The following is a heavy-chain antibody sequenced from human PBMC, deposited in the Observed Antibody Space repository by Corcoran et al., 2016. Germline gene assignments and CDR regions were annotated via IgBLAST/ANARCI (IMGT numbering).Heavy chain of an antibody. J-gene: IGHJ5*02. V-gene: IGHV4-59*01. CDR3: ARDWGPGYSSSCVDP. Sequence: QVQLQESGPRLVKPSETLSLTCTVSGDSITSGYWSWIRQPPGKGLEWIGYIYYSGSNKYNPALKGRVIMSLDTSKNQFSLQLISVTAADTAVYYCARDWGPGYSSSCVDPWGQGVLITVSS. D-gene: IGHD6-13*01. CDR2: IYYSGSN. CDR1: GDSITSGY.